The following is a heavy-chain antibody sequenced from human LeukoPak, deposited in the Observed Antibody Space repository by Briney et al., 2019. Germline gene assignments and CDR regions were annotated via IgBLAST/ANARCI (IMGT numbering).Heavy chain of an antibody. V-gene: IGHV3-9*01. CDR2: ISWNSGSI. Sequence: GGSLRLSCAASGFTFDDYAMHWVRQAPGKGLEWVSGISWNSGSIGYADSVKGRFTISRDNAKNSLYLQMNSLRAEDTALYYCAKDIVAAAGTASSSNWFDPWGQGTLVTVSS. D-gene: IGHD6-13*01. CDR3: AKDIVAAAGTASSSNWFDP. CDR1: GFTFDDYA. J-gene: IGHJ5*02.